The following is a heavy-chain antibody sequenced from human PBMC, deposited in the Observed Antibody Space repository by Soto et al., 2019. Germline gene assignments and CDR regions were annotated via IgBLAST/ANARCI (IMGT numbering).Heavy chain of an antibody. CDR2: ISSATNSI. D-gene: IGHD4-17*01. CDR3: ARDVYGGYALDS. J-gene: IGHJ4*02. CDR1: GLTLSRHS. Sequence: EVQLVESGGGLVQPGGSLRLSCVASGLTLSRHSMNWVRQAPGRGLEWVSYISSATNSIYYADSVKGRFTVSRDNAENSVYLEMSSVRVEDTAVYYCARDVYGGYALDSWGQGTLVTVTS. V-gene: IGHV3-48*01.